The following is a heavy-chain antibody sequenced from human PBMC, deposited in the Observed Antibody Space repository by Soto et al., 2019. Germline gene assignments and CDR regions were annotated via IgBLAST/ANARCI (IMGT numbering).Heavy chain of an antibody. V-gene: IGHV4-4*07. D-gene: IGHD3-22*01. CDR2: IYTRGKT. CDR1: GGTISNFY. CDR3: ARDPTYYYDSSGDYDDRAGALDI. J-gene: IGHJ3*02. Sequence: ETLALPSTVSGGTISNFYWSWILQHTGKGLEWIGRIYTRGKTNYNPSLKSRVTMSVDTSKNQFSLKLSSVTAADTAVYYCARDPTYYYDSSGDYDDRAGALDIWGQGTMVTVSS.